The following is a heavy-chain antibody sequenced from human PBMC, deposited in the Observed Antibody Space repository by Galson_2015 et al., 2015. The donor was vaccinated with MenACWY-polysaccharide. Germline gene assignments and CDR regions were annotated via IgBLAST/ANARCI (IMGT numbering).Heavy chain of an antibody. V-gene: IGHV3-74*01. CDR3: AKVDGPGDFYGLDH. D-gene: IGHD3-10*01. CDR2: INPDGSGT. J-gene: IGHJ4*02. CDR1: GFTFSTSW. Sequence: SLRLSCAASGFTFSTSWIHWVRQASGKGLEWVSRINPDGSGTTYADSVKGRFTVSRDNFKNTLFLQMNSLRAGDTAIYYCAKVDGPGDFYGLDHWGQGTPVLVSS.